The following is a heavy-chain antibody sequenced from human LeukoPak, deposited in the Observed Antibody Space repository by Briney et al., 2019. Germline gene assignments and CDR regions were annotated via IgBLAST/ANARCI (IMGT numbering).Heavy chain of an antibody. CDR3: ARVDSGSYLGYFDY. Sequence: GASVKVSCKASGYTFTSYGISWVRQAPGQGLEWMGWISAYNGNTNYAQKLQGRVTMTTDTSTSTAYMGLRSLRSDDTAVYYCARVDSGSYLGYFDYWGQGTLVTVSS. CDR1: GYTFTSYG. D-gene: IGHD1-26*01. V-gene: IGHV1-18*01. J-gene: IGHJ4*02. CDR2: ISAYNGNT.